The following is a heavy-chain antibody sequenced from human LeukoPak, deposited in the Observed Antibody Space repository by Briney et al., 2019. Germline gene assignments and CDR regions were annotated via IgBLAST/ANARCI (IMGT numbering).Heavy chain of an antibody. CDR3: AKGGWPTYYYGSGSFLYYYYMDV. J-gene: IGHJ6*03. V-gene: IGHV3-30*18. Sequence: PGGSLRLSCAASGFTFSSYGMHWVRQAPGKGLEWVAVISYDGSNKYYADSVKGRFTISRDNSKNTLHLQMNSLRAEDTAVYYCAKGGWPTYYYGSGSFLYYYYMDVWGKGTTVTISS. CDR1: GFTFSSYG. CDR2: ISYDGSNK. D-gene: IGHD3-10*01.